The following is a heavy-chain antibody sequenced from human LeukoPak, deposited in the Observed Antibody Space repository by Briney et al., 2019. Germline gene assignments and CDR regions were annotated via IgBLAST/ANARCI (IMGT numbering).Heavy chain of an antibody. CDR2: MYYSGST. CDR1: GGSISSYY. CDR3: ARDGSTSGSYTEY. D-gene: IGHD1-26*01. J-gene: IGHJ4*02. V-gene: IGHV4-59*12. Sequence: PSETLSLTCTVSGGSISSYYWSWIRQPPGKGLEWIGYMYYSGSTYYNPSLRSRVTISLDPSKNESSLKLTSVTAADTAVYYCARDGSTSGSYTEYWGQGTLVTVSS.